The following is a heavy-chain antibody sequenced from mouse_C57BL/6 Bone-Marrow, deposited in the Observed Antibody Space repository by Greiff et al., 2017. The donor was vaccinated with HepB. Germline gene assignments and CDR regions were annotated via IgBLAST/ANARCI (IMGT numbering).Heavy chain of an antibody. D-gene: IGHD1-1*01. J-gene: IGHJ3*01. Sequence: EVQLVESGGDLVKPGGSLKLSCAASGFTFSSYGMSWVRQTPDKRLEWVATISSGGSYTYYPDSVKGRFTISRDNAKNTLYLQMSSLKSEDTAMYYCARHSPLYYGSNAYWGQGTLVTVSA. CDR1: GFTFSSYG. CDR3: ARHSPLYYGSNAY. V-gene: IGHV5-6*01. CDR2: ISSGGSYT.